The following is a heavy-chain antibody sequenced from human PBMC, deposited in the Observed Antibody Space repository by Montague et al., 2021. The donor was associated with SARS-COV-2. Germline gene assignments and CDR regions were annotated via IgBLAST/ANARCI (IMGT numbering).Heavy chain of an antibody. CDR3: ARTRVDTAVAFDI. J-gene: IGHJ3*02. V-gene: IGHV2-70*11. CDR1: GFSLSTSGMC. D-gene: IGHD5-18*01. CDR2: IDWXXXK. Sequence: PALVKPTQTLTLTCTFSGFSLSTSGMCVSWIRQPQGKALEWLARIDWXXXKYYSTSLKTRLTISKDTSKNPVVLTMTNMDPVDTATYYCARTRVDTAVAFDIWGQGTMVTVSS.